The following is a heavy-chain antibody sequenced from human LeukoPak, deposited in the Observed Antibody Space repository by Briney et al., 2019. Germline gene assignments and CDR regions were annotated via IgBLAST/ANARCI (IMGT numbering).Heavy chain of an antibody. CDR3: ARDSRTIIRSLEWSSLYYFDY. D-gene: IGHD3-3*01. Sequence: ASVKVSCKASGYTFTGYYMHWVRQAPGQGLDWMGWINPNSCGTNYAQKFQGRVTMTRDTSISTAYMELSRLRSDDTAVYYCARDSRTIIRSLEWSSLYYFDYWGQGTLVTVSS. V-gene: IGHV1-2*02. J-gene: IGHJ4*02. CDR2: INPNSCGT. CDR1: GYTFTGYY.